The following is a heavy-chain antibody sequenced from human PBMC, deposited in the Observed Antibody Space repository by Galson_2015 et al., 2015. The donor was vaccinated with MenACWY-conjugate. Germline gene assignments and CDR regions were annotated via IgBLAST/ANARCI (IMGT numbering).Heavy chain of an antibody. V-gene: IGHV3-49*03. Sequence: SLRLSCAASGFTFGGYAMSWFRQAPGKGLEWVGFIRGGAYGGTTEYAASVKGRFTISRDDSKSIDYLQMNRLKTEDTAVYYCTRNAATVYSFDSWGQGTLVTVSS. CDR2: IRGGAYGGTT. CDR1: GFTFGGYA. J-gene: IGHJ5*01. D-gene: IGHD4-11*01. CDR3: TRNAATVYSFDS.